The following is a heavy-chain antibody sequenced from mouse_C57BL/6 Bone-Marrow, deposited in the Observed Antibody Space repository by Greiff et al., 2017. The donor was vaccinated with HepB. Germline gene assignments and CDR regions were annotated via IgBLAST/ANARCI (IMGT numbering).Heavy chain of an antibody. CDR2: ISNGGGST. Sequence: DVMLVESGGGLVQPGGSLKLSCAASGFTFSDYYMYWVRQTPEKRLEWVAYISNGGGSTYYPDTVKGRFTISKDNAKNTLYLQMSRLKSEDTAMYYCARHEDYYGSSYPSWFAYWGQGTLVTVSA. J-gene: IGHJ3*01. CDR1: GFTFSDYY. D-gene: IGHD1-1*01. V-gene: IGHV5-12*01. CDR3: ARHEDYYGSSYPSWFAY.